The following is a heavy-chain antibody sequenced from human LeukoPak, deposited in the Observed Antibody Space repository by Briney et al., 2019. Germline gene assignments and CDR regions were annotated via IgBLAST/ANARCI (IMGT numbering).Heavy chain of an antibody. CDR3: AKDEDGDYGAFDY. J-gene: IGHJ4*02. CDR2: ISYDGSNK. V-gene: IGHV3-30*04. CDR1: GFTFSSYA. D-gene: IGHD4-17*01. Sequence: GGSLRLSCAASGFTFSSYAMHWVRQAPGKGLEWVAVISYDGSNKYYADSVKGRFTISRDNSKNTLYLQMNSLRAEDTAVYYCAKDEDGDYGAFDYWGQGTLVTVSS.